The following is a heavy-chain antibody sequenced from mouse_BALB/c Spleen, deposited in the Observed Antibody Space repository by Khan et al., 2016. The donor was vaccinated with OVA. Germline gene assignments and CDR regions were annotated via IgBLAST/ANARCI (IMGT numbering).Heavy chain of an antibody. CDR3: SRGSGPLRFAY. V-gene: IGHV1S137*01. J-gene: IGHJ3*01. Sequence: VQLQQSGAELVRPGVSVKISCKGSGYTFTDFAIHWVKQSHAKSLEWIGVISTYYGDTNYNQHFKGKATMTVDKSSSTAYMELARLTSEDSAISYCSRGSGPLRFAYWGQGTLVTVSA. CDR1: GYTFTDFA. D-gene: IGHD1-3*01. CDR2: ISTYYGDT.